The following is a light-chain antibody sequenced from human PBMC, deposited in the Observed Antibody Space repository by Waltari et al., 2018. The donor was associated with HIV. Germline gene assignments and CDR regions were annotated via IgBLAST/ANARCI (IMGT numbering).Light chain of an antibody. J-gene: IGKJ3*01. V-gene: IGKV3-11*01. CDR2: EAS. Sequence: EIVLTQSPATLSLSPGERATLSCRTSQTVNSYLAWYHHRPGQAPRLLIYEASTRATGVPARFSGSGSVTHFPLTISGLEPEDFAVYYCHQGTFGPGTKVNV. CDR1: QTVNSY. CDR3: HQGT.